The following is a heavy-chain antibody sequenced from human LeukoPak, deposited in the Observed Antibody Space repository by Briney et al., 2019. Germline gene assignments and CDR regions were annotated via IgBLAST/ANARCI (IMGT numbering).Heavy chain of an antibody. CDR2: INPDGSTI. J-gene: IGHJ4*02. CDR3: TAKDN. CDR1: GFAFNTYW. V-gene: IGHV3-74*01. D-gene: IGHD2-21*02. Sequence: GGSLRLSCAASGFAFNTYWMHWVRQVPGEGLVWVSHINPDGSTINYADFVKGRFTISRDNAKNTLWLQMDDLRADNSAVYFCTAKDNWGRGTMVTVSS.